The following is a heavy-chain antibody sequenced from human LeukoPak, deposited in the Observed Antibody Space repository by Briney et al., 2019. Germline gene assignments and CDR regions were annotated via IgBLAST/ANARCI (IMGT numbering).Heavy chain of an antibody. J-gene: IGHJ4*02. CDR3: ARDPDTAMGPFDY. CDR1: GGSISSYY. CDR2: IYYSGST. V-gene: IGHV4-59*12. D-gene: IGHD5-18*01. Sequence: SETLSLTCTVSGGSISSYYWSWIRQPPGKGLEWIGYIYYSGSTNYNPSLKSRVTISVDKSKNQFSLKLSSVTAADTAVYYCARDPDTAMGPFDYWGQGTLVTVSS.